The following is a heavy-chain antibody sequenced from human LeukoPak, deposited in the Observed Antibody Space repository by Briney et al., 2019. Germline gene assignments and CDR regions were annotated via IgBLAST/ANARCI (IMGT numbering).Heavy chain of an antibody. D-gene: IGHD3-10*01. Sequence: SETLSLICAVYGGSFSGYYWSWIRQPPGKGLEWIGEINHSGSTNYNPSLKSRVTISVDTSKNQFSLKLSSVTAADTAVYYCARFVFYGSGSYYNVHGMDVWGKGTTVTVSS. CDR3: ARFVFYGSGSYYNVHGMDV. V-gene: IGHV4-34*01. J-gene: IGHJ6*04. CDR1: GGSFSGYY. CDR2: INHSGST.